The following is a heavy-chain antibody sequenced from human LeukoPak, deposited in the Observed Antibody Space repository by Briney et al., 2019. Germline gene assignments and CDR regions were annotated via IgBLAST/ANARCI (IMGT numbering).Heavy chain of an antibody. CDR2: LYTTGRT. D-gene: IGHD5-12*01. J-gene: IGHJ4*02. CDR1: KFTVSSTY. Sequence: GGSLRLSCAASKFTVSSTYMSWVRQAPGKGLEWVSVLYTTGRTEYAGSVKGRFTVSRDSSKNTLYLQMNSLRAEDTAVYYCARDPGSGYEEHFDYWGQGTLVTVSS. CDR3: ARDPGSGYEEHFDY. V-gene: IGHV3-66*01.